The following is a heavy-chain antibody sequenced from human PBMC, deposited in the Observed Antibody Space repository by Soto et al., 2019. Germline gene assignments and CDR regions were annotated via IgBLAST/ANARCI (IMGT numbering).Heavy chain of an antibody. CDR1: GFTFSDHY. Sequence: EVQLVESGGGLVQPGGSLRLSCTASGFTFSDHYMDWVRQAPGKGLEWVGRIKNRANSYSTQYAASVKGRIIISRDDSQSSLYLQMNSLTTEDTAVYYCARVALSSVGYRRVLDYGGQGTLVTVSS. V-gene: IGHV3-72*01. D-gene: IGHD3-10*01. CDR3: ARVALSSVGYRRVLDY. J-gene: IGHJ4*02. CDR2: IKNRANSYST.